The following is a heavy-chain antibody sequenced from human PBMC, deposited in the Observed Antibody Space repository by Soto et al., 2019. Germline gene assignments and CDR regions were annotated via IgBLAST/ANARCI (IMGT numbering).Heavy chain of an antibody. J-gene: IGHJ4*02. Sequence: EVQLLESGGGLVQPGGSLRLSCAASGFTFSSYAMSWVRQAPGKGLEWVSAISGSGGSTYYADSVKGRFTISRDNSKNPLNLQMNSRRAEDAAVYYCARRSSGWYFDYWGQGTLVTVSS. D-gene: IGHD6-19*01. CDR2: ISGSGGST. V-gene: IGHV3-23*01. CDR1: GFTFSSYA. CDR3: ARRSSGWYFDY.